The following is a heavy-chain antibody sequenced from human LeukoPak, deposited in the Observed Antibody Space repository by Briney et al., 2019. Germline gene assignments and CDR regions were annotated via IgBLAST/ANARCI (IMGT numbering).Heavy chain of an antibody. D-gene: IGHD6-6*01. CDR1: GGSISSLY. V-gene: IGHV4-59*08. Sequence: SETLSLTCSVSGGSISSLYWSWIRQPPGKGLEWIGYIYYTGSTNFNPSLKSRVTIFVDMSKNQFSLRLSSVTAADTALYYCARHRAYSSASPFDYWGQGTLVTVSS. CDR2: IYYTGST. J-gene: IGHJ4*02. CDR3: ARHRAYSSASPFDY.